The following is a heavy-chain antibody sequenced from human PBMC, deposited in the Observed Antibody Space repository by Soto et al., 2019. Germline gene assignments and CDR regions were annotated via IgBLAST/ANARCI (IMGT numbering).Heavy chain of an antibody. V-gene: IGHV3-72*01. D-gene: IGHD3-22*01. CDR1: GFTFSDHY. CDR2: TRNKANSYTT. CDR3: ARVQYYDSSGYYFAWHDAFDI. Sequence: GGSLRLSCAASGFTFSDHYMDWVRQAPGKGLEWVGRTRNKANSYTTEYAASVKGRFTISRDDSKNSLYLQMNSLKTEDTAVYYCARVQYYDSSGYYFAWHDAFDIWGQGTMVTVSS. J-gene: IGHJ3*02.